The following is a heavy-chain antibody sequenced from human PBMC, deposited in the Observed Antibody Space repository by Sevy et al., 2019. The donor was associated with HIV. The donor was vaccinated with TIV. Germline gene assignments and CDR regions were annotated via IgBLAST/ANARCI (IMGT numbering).Heavy chain of an antibody. D-gene: IGHD3-9*01. CDR2: MNPNTGNT. Sequence: ASVKVSCKASGYTFTTYDINWVRQAPGQGLEWMGWMNPNTGNTGYAQKFQGRVSMTRNTSISTAYMELSSLRSEDTAVYYWATFDQPVYYYYGMDVWGQGTTVTVSS. V-gene: IGHV1-8*01. J-gene: IGHJ6*02. CDR3: ATFDQPVYYYYGMDV. CDR1: GYTFTTYD.